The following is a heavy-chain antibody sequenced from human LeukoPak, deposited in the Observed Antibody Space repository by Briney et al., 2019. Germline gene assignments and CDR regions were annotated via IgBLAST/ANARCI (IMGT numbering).Heavy chain of an antibody. CDR2: IYHSGTT. CDR1: GVAISRGGYA. CDR3: ARGVAPSIAAAGTILSFDY. Sequence: SETLSLTCAVSGVAISRGGYAWHWIRQPPGRGLEWIAYIYHSGTTYYNPSLKSRATISVDTSKNQFSLKLSSVTAADTAVYYCARGVAPSIAAAGTILSFDYWGQGTLVTVSS. J-gene: IGHJ4*02. V-gene: IGHV4-30-2*05. D-gene: IGHD6-13*01.